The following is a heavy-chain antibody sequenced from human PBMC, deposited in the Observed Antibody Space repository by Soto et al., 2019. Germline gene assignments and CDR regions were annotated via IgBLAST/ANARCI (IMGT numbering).Heavy chain of an antibody. D-gene: IGHD4-17*01. CDR2: VTDNGRST. Sequence: PAGSLRLSCAASRFTFSRDGMTWVRQTPGKGLEWVSLVTDNGRSTYYADSVKGRFTISRDNTKNTLFLQMNSLRAEDTAVYYCAKERATTTAFDYWGQGALVTVSS. CDR3: AKERATTTAFDY. V-gene: IGHV3-23*01. CDR1: RFTFSRDG. J-gene: IGHJ4*02.